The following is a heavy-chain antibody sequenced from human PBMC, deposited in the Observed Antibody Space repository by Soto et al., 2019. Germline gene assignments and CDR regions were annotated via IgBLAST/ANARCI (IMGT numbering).Heavy chain of an antibody. CDR1: GGSISGSY. D-gene: IGHD6-19*01. Sequence: LSLTCSVSGGSISGSYWSWIRQSPGKGLEWLGYVYYTGSTNYSPSLRSRVSISVDTSKNEFSLRLSSVTAADTAVYFCARSVAVPGAHIDYWGKGTQVTVSS. V-gene: IGHV4-59*01. CDR3: ARSVAVPGAHIDY. CDR2: VYYTGST. J-gene: IGHJ4*02.